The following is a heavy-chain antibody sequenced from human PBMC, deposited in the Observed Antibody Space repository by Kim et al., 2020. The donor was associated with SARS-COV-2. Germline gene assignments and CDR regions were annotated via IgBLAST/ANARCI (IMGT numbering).Heavy chain of an antibody. V-gene: IGHV4-34*01. CDR3: ASDPGDCSSTSCYGNGIDY. CDR1: GGSFSGYY. J-gene: IGHJ4*02. D-gene: IGHD2-2*01. Sequence: SETLSLTCAVYGGSFSGYYWSWIRQPPGKGLEWIGEINHSGSTNYNPSLKSRVTISVDTSKNQFSLKLSSVTAADTAVYYCASDPGDCSSTSCYGNGIDYWGQGTLVTVSS. CDR2: INHSGST.